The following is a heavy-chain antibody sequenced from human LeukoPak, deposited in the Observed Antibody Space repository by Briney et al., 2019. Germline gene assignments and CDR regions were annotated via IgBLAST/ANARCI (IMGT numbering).Heavy chain of an antibody. CDR1: GGTFSSYA. V-gene: IGHV1-69*05. J-gene: IGHJ4*02. CDR3: ARVIDFWSGYSVDY. D-gene: IGHD3-3*01. Sequence: SVKVSCKASGGTFSSYAISWVRQAPGQGLEWMGGIIPIFGTANYAQKFQGRVTITTDESTSTAYMELSSLRSEGTAVYYCARVIDFWSGYSVDYWGQGTLVTVSS. CDR2: IIPIFGTA.